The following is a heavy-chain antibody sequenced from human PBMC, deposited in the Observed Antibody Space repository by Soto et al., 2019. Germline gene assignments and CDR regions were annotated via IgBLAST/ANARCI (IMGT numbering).Heavy chain of an antibody. CDR1: GGSFSGYY. CDR2: INHSGST. D-gene: IGHD2-2*01. J-gene: IGHJ5*02. Sequence: SETLSLTCAVYGGSFSGYYWSWIRQPPGKGLEWIGEINHSGSTNYNPSLKSRVTISVDTSKNQFSLKLSSVTAADTAVYYCARGRGYQLLSRFDPWGQGTLVTVSS. CDR3: ARGRGYQLLSRFDP. V-gene: IGHV4-34*01.